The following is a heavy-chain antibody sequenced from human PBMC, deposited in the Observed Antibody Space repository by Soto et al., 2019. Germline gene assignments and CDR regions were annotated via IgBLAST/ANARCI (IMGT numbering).Heavy chain of an antibody. CDR3: ARAIIAAAGLDY. Sequence: SETLSLTCAVYGGSFSGYYWSWIRQPPGKGLEWIGEINHSGSTNHNPSLKSRVTISVDTSKNQFSLKLSSVTAADTAVYYCARAIIAAAGLDYWGQGTLVTVSS. V-gene: IGHV4-34*01. CDR1: GGSFSGYY. D-gene: IGHD6-13*01. J-gene: IGHJ4*02. CDR2: INHSGST.